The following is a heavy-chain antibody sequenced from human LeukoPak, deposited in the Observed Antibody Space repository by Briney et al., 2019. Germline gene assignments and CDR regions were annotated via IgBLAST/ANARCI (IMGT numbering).Heavy chain of an antibody. J-gene: IGHJ4*02. CDR2: ISKDGNNK. V-gene: IGHV3-30*04. CDR3: ARPDDSESFYRANHY. D-gene: IGHD3-10*01. CDR1: GFSFNSYP. Sequence: GRSLRLSCAASGFSFNSYPMHWVRRAPCKGLEWVAVISKDGNNKYYADSVKGRFTISRDNSNNTLSLQMNGLRLEDTAVYYCARPDDSESFYRANHYWGRGTLVTVS.